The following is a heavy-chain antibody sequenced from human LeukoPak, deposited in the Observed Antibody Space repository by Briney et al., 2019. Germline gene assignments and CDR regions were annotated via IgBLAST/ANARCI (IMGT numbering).Heavy chain of an antibody. Sequence: PGGSLRLSCAASGFTFSSYAMSWVRQAPGKGLEWVSATSGSGGSTYYADSVKGRFTISRDNSKNTLYLQMNSLRAEDTAVYYCAKGAGYDILTGYPLYGMDVWGQGTTVTVSS. CDR1: GFTFSSYA. CDR3: AKGAGYDILTGYPLYGMDV. CDR2: TSGSGGST. V-gene: IGHV3-23*01. D-gene: IGHD3-9*01. J-gene: IGHJ6*02.